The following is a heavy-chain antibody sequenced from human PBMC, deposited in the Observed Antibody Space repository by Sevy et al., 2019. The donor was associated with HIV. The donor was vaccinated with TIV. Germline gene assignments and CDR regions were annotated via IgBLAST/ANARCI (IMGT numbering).Heavy chain of an antibody. Sequence: ASVKVSCKASGYTFTSYDIHWVRQATGQGLEWMGWMNPNSGNTGHAQMFQGRVTLTSNTSISTAYMELSSLRYEDTAVYYCAGVGSSGSYYWGQGTLVTVSS. CDR1: GYTFTSYD. J-gene: IGHJ4*02. V-gene: IGHV1-8*01. CDR3: AGVGSSGSYY. D-gene: IGHD1-26*01. CDR2: MNPNSGNT.